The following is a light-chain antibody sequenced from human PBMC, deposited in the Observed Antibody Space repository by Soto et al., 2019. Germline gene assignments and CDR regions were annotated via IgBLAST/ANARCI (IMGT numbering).Light chain of an antibody. CDR2: GAS. CDR3: QPYGSSAPYT. Sequence: EIVLTQSPGTLSLSPGERATLSCRASQSVSSSYLAWYQQKPGQAPRLLIYGASSRATGIPDRFSGSGSGTDFTLTISRLEPVDVAVYYCQPYGSSAPYTFGQGTKLEIK. V-gene: IGKV3-20*01. J-gene: IGKJ2*01. CDR1: QSVSSSY.